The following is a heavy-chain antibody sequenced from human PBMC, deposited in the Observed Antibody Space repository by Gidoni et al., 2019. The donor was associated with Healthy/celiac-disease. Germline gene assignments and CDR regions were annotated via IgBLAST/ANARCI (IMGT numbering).Heavy chain of an antibody. D-gene: IGHD6-19*01. CDR1: GVTFDDYA. CDR2: SSWNSGSI. CDR3: AKDSDRGWYYFDY. V-gene: IGHV3-9*01. J-gene: IGHJ4*02. Sequence: EVQLVESGVGLVQPGSSLILSCAASGVTFDDYAMHWVRQAPGKGLEWVSGSSWNSGSIGYADSVKGRVTISRDNAKNSLYLQMNSLRAEDTALYYCAKDSDRGWYYFDYWGQGTLVTVSS.